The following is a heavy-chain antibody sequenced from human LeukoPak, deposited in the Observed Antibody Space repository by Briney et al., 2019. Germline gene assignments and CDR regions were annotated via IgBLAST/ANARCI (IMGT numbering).Heavy chain of an antibody. J-gene: IGHJ4*02. CDR2: ISYSGNT. CDR3: ARLNYGVLDY. Sequence: PSETLSLTCTVSGGSISSSYYWGWIRQPPGKGLEWIGSISYSGNTYYNPSLKSRVTISVDTSKNQFSLNLSSVAAADTAVYYCARLNYGVLDYWGQGTLVTVSS. CDR1: GGSISSSYY. D-gene: IGHD3-10*01. V-gene: IGHV4-39*01.